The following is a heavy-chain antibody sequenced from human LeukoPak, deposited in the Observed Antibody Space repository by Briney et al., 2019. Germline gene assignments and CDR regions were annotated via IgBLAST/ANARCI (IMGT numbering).Heavy chain of an antibody. CDR1: GGSFSGYY. D-gene: IGHD7-27*01. CDR2: INHSGST. Sequence: SETLSLTCAAYGGSFSGYYWSWIRQPPGKGLEWIGEINHSGSTNYNPSLKSRVTISVDTSKNQFSLKLSSVTAADTAVYYCARGRNWGPTFDYWGQGTLVTVSS. V-gene: IGHV4-34*01. CDR3: ARGRNWGPTFDY. J-gene: IGHJ4*02.